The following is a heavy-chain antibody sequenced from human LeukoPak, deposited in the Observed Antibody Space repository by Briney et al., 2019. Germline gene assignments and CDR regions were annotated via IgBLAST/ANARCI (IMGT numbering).Heavy chain of an antibody. CDR1: GFTFSSYG. CDR3: AKGITGTLDY. V-gene: IGHV3-23*01. D-gene: IGHD1-20*01. Sequence: GGTLRLSCAASGFTFSSYGMSWVRQAPGKGLEWVSAISGSGGSTYYADSVKGRFTISRDNSKNTLYLQMNSLRAEDTAVYYCAKGITGTLDYWGQGTLVTVSS. CDR2: ISGSGGST. J-gene: IGHJ4*02.